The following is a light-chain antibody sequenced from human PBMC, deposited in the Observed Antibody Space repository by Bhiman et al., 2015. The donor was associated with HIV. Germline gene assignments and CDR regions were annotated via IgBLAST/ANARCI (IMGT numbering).Light chain of an antibody. CDR1: SSNIGAGYD. Sequence: QSVLTQPPSVSGAPGQRVTISCTGSSSNIGAGYDVHWYQQLPGTAPKLLIFGHDNRPSGVPDRFSGSKSDTSASLAITGLQAEDEADYYCSSLTSSLTYVFGTGTNVTVL. CDR2: GHD. CDR3: SSLTSSLTYV. V-gene: IGLV1-40*01. J-gene: IGLJ1*01.